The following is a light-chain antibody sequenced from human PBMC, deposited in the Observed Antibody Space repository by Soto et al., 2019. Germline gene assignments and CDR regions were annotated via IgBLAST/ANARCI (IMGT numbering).Light chain of an antibody. Sequence: QLVLTRPPSASGTPGQRVTISCSGSNSNIGRNTVNWYQQFPGAAPNLLIHSDNERPSGVPDRFSGSRSGTSASLAISGLQSEDEADYYCAAWDESPNVPVFGGGTKLTVL. CDR1: NSNIGRNT. CDR3: AAWDESPNVPV. V-gene: IGLV1-44*01. CDR2: SDN. J-gene: IGLJ3*02.